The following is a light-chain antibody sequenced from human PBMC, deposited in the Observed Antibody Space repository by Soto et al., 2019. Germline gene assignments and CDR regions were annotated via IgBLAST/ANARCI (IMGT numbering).Light chain of an antibody. CDR1: QNIDTY. J-gene: IGKJ4*01. Sequence: EIVLTQSPATLALSPGQRATLSCRASQNIDTYLAWYQQKPGQAPRLPIYDASNRATGIPARFSGSGSGTDFTLTISSLEPEDFAIYYCQHRDNWPLTFGGGTKVEI. V-gene: IGKV3-11*01. CDR3: QHRDNWPLT. CDR2: DAS.